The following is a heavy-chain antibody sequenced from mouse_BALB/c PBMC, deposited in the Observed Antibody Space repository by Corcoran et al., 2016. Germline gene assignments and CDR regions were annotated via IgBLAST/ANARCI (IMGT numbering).Heavy chain of an antibody. J-gene: IGHJ2*01. CDR2: IFPGSGNT. CDR3: ARSSYGNYFDY. V-gene: IGHV1-66*01. D-gene: IGHD2-10*01. CDR1: GYSFTSYY. Sequence: QVQLQQSGPELVKPGASVKISCKASGYSFTSYYIHWVKQRPGQGLEWIGWIFPGSGNTKYNEKFKGKATLTADTSSSTAYMQLSSLTSEDSAVDFCARSSYGNYFDYWGQGTTLTVSS.